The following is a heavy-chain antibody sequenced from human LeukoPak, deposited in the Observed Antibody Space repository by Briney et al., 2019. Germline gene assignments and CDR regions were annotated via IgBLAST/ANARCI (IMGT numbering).Heavy chain of an antibody. CDR2: MSRSSAYI. D-gene: IGHD5-18*01. CDR3: ARESRTAHSFDY. Sequence: GGSLRLSCAASGFHLSSYSMNWVRPAPGKGLEWVSSMSRSSAYIYYADSVKGRFTISRDNAKNSLYLQMNSLRAEDTTIYYCARESRTAHSFDYWGQGTLVNVSS. J-gene: IGHJ4*02. CDR1: GFHLSSYS. V-gene: IGHV3-21*01.